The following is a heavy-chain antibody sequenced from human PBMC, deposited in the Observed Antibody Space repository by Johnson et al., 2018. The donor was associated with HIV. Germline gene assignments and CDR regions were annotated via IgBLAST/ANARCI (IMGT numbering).Heavy chain of an antibody. CDR1: GFTVSSNY. D-gene: IGHD6-19*01. Sequence: VQLVESGGGLVQPGGSLRLYCAASGFTVSSNYMSWVRQAPGKGLEWVSVIYSGGSTYYADSVKGRFTISRDNSKNTLYLQMNSLRAEDTAVYYCARSGWYLSYAFDIWGQGTMVTVSS. V-gene: IGHV3-66*01. CDR3: ARSGWYLSYAFDI. CDR2: IYSGGST. J-gene: IGHJ3*02.